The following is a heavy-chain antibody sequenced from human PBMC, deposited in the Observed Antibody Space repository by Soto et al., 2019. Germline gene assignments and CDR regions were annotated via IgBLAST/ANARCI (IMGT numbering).Heavy chain of an antibody. Sequence: SDTLSLTYAVYGGSFSGYYWSWIRQPPGKGLEWIGEINHSGSTNYNPSLKSRVTISVDTSKNQFSLKLSSVTAADTAVYYCARADSGSYYNRFRPLDYWGQGTLVTVSS. CDR3: ARADSGSYYNRFRPLDY. CDR2: INHSGST. D-gene: IGHD3-10*01. CDR1: GGSFSGYY. J-gene: IGHJ4*02. V-gene: IGHV4-34*01.